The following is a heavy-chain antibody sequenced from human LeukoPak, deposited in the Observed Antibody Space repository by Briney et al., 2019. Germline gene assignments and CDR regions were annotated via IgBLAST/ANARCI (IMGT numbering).Heavy chain of an antibody. CDR1: GYGFTDYY. CDR2: TNPSSGAT. V-gene: IGHV1-2*02. J-gene: IGHJ5*02. D-gene: IGHD6-6*01. CDR3: ARGWQINSSGGFVDP. Sequence: PRASVTVSCQASGYGFTDYYIHWIRQAPGQGLEWMGWTNPSSGATIYAQKFQGRVTMTRDIFSTTAYMEINSLVSDDTAVYYCARGWQINSSGGFVDPWGQGTLVTVSS.